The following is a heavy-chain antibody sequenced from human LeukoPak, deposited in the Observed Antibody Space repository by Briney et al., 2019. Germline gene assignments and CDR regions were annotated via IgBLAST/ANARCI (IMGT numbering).Heavy chain of an antibody. CDR3: AKWSYMDV. J-gene: IGHJ6*03. V-gene: IGHV3-9*01. Sequence: PGGSLRLSCAASGFTFDDDAMHWVRQVPGKGLEWVSGISWNSDSIGYADSVKGRFTISRDNAKNSLNLQMNSVRAEDTALYYCAKWSYMDVWGKGTTVTVSS. D-gene: IGHD3-3*01. CDR1: GFTFDDDA. CDR2: ISWNSDSI.